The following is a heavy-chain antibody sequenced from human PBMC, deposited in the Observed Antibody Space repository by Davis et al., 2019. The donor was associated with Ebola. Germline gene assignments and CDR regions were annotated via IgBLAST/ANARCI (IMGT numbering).Heavy chain of an antibody. V-gene: IGHV1-69*13. J-gene: IGHJ6*03. CDR1: GGTFSSYA. CDR3: AREGIGYCSSTSCHYYYYMDV. D-gene: IGHD2-2*01. CDR2: IIPIFGTA. Sequence: SVKVSCKASGGTFSSYAISWVRQAPGQGLEWMGGIIPIFGTANYAQKFQGRVTITADESTSTAYMELSSLRSEDTAVYYCAREGIGYCSSTSCHYYYYMDVWGKGTTVTVSS.